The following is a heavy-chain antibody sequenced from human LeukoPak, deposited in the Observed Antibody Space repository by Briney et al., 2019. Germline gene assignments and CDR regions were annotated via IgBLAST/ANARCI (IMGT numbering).Heavy chain of an antibody. CDR2: ISYDGSNK. CDR1: GFTFSSYA. V-gene: IGHV3-30-3*01. Sequence: GGSLRLSWGASGFTFSSYAMHWVRQAPGKGLEWVAVISYDGSNKYYADSVKGRFTISRDNSKNTLYLQMNSLRAEDTAVYYCARQMDYWGQGTLVTVSS. CDR3: ARQMDY. J-gene: IGHJ4*02.